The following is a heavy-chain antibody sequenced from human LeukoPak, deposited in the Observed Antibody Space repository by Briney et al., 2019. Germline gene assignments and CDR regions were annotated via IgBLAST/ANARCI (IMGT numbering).Heavy chain of an antibody. CDR2: IIPIFGTA. Sequence: SVKVSCKASGGTFSSYAISWVRQAPGQGLEWMGRIIPIFGTANYAQKFQGRVTITTDESTSTAYMELSSLRSEDTAVSYCARSVLVTAILNYWGQGTLVTVSS. CDR1: GGTFSSYA. J-gene: IGHJ4*02. V-gene: IGHV1-69*05. CDR3: ARSVLVTAILNY. D-gene: IGHD2-21*02.